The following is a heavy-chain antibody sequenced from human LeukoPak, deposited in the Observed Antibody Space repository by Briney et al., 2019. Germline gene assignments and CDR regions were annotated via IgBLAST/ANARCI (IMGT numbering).Heavy chain of an antibody. Sequence: GGSLRLSCAASGFSFSSYGMHWVRQAPGKGLEWVAVISNDGSITKYGDSVKGRFTISRDNSKNTLYVQMNSLRTDDAAVYYCAKSKSPYPMDYIFDFWGQGTLVTVSS. CDR1: GFSFSSYG. CDR2: ISNDGSIT. D-gene: IGHD4-11*01. J-gene: IGHJ4*02. CDR3: AKSKSPYPMDYIFDF. V-gene: IGHV3-30*18.